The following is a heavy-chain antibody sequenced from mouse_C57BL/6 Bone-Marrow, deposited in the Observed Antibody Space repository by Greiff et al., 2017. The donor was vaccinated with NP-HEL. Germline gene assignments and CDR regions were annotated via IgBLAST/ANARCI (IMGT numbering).Heavy chain of an antibody. CDR3: DRACCYGIWWFDV. CDR1: GYTFTSYW. J-gene: IGHJ1*03. V-gene: IGHV1-55*01. Sequence: QVQLQQPGAELVKPGASVKMSCKASGYTFTSYWITWVKQRPGQGLEWIGDIYPGSGSTNYNEKFKSKATLTVDTSSSTAYMQLSCLTSEDSAGYNRDRACCYGIWWFDVWGTGTTVTVSA. D-gene: IGHD1-1*01. CDR2: IYPGSGST.